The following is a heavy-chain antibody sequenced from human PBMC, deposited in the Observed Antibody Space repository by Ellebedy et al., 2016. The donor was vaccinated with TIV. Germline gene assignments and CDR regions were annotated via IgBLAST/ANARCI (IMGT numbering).Heavy chain of an antibody. V-gene: IGHV3-23*01. CDR3: AKGRGGSSYSSLDV. J-gene: IGHJ6*02. D-gene: IGHD2-15*01. CDR1: GFPFSAYW. Sequence: GESLKISCAASGFPFSAYWMNWVRQAPGKGPEWVSVTSGSSDSRDYADSVKGRFTISRDNYQNTLYLQMNSLRAEDTAVYYCAKGRGGSSYSSLDVWGQGTTVTVSS. CDR2: TSGSSDSR.